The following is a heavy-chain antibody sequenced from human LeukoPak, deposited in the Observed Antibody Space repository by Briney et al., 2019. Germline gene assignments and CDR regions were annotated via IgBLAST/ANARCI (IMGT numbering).Heavy chain of an antibody. D-gene: IGHD1-7*01. J-gene: IGHJ4*02. V-gene: IGHV4-39*01. CDR3: MTPELH. CDR2: IYHSGRT. CDR1: GGSIGSATGY. Sequence: SETLSLTCTISGGSIGSATGYWAWIRQTSGKGLEWIGTIYHSGRTWYNPSLRSRVTVSVGSSNAQYSRTLKSVTAADTAVYYCMTPELHWGQGTLVTVSS.